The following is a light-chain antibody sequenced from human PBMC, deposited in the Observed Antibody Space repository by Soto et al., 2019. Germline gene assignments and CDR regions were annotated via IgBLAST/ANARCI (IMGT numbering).Light chain of an antibody. Sequence: QSVLTQPASVSGSPGQSITISCTGATSDVGNYNYVSWYQHHPGKAPKLMIYEVTNRPSGVSNRFSGSKSGNTASLTISGLQAEDEADYYCKSYTSRSTYVFXTGTKVTVL. CDR3: KSYTSRSTYV. CDR1: TSDVGNYNY. V-gene: IGLV2-14*01. CDR2: EVT. J-gene: IGLJ1*01.